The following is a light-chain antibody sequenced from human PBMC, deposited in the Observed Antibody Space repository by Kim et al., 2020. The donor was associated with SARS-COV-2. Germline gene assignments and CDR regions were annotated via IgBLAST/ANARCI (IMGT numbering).Light chain of an antibody. CDR1: NLGSES. CDR3: QVWDTSGDYGM. CDR2: YDS. J-gene: IGLJ3*02. Sequence: APGKTATLPGVGKNLGSESVNWYRQKQGQGHVLVISYDSERPSGIPARFSGSRSGNTATLTINRVEDGDEADYYCQVWDTSGDYGMFGGGTQLTVL. V-gene: IGLV3-21*04.